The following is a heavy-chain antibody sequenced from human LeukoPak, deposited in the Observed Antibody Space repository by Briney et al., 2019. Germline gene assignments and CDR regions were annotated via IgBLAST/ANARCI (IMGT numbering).Heavy chain of an antibody. CDR2: IWYDGSTK. D-gene: IGHD3-10*01. J-gene: IGHJ4*02. Sequence: GGSLRLSCAASGFNFSNYGMHWVRLVPGKGLEWVAVIWYDGSTKYYANYVKGRFTVSRDNSKNTLYLQMNILRPEDTAIYYCARDSGFGELVTYYFDYWGQGTLVTVSS. CDR3: ARDSGFGELVTYYFDY. CDR1: GFNFSNYG. V-gene: IGHV3-33*01.